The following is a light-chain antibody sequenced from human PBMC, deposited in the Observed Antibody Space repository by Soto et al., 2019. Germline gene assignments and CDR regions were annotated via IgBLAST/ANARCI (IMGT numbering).Light chain of an antibody. V-gene: IGLV2-14*01. CDR2: VNS. CDR3: SSYTSSDTPYV. CDR1: SSDVGDYKY. J-gene: IGLJ1*01. Sequence: QSALTQPASVSGSPGQSITISCTGTSSDVGDYKYVSWYQQHPDKAPKLIIFVNSNRPSGVSNRFSGSKSGNTASLTISGLQAEDEADYYCSSYTSSDTPYVFGTGTKFTVL.